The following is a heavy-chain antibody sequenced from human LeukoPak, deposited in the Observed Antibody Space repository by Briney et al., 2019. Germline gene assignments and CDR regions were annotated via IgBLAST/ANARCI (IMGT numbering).Heavy chain of an antibody. CDR1: GYSFTSYW. J-gene: IGHJ4*02. D-gene: IGHD6-19*01. CDR3: ARPGYRSRYFDY. V-gene: IGHV5-51*01. CDR2: INPGDSET. Sequence: GESLKISCKGSGYSFTSYWIGWVRRMPGKGLEWMGIINPGDSETKYSPSFQGPVTISADKSISTAYLQWSSLKASDTAMYYCARPGYRSRYFDYWGQGTLVTVSS.